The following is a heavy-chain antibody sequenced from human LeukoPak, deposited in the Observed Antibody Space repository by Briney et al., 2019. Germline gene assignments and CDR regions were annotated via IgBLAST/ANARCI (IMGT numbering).Heavy chain of an antibody. J-gene: IGHJ4*02. CDR2: ISSSSSYI. D-gene: IGHD3-22*01. Sequence: GGSLRLSCAASGFTFSSYSMNWVRQAPGKGLEWVSSISSSSSYIYYADSVKGRFTISRDNAKNSLYLQMNSLRAEDTAVYYCARDRDGDSSGYYYPIGSDYWGQGTLVTVSS. CDR1: GFTFSSYS. CDR3: ARDRDGDSSGYYYPIGSDY. V-gene: IGHV3-21*01.